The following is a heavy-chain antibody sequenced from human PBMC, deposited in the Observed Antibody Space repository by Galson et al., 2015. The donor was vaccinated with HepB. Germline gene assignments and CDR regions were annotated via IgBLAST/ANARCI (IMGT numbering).Heavy chain of an antibody. D-gene: IGHD3-3*01. J-gene: IGHJ6*03. CDR3: ARGRMGFWSGSYMDV. CDR2: INHSGST. Sequence: SETLSLTCAVYGGSFSVSYWSWIRQPPGKGLEWIGEINHSGSTNYNPSLKSRVTISVDTSKNQFSLKLSSVTAADTAVYYCARGRMGFWSGSYMDVWGKGTTVTVSS. CDR1: GGSFSVSY. V-gene: IGHV4-34*01.